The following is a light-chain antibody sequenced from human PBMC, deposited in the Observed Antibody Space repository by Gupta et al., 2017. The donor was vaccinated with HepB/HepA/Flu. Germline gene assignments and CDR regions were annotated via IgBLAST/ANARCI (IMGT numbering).Light chain of an antibody. CDR3: LQDFSYPLT. CDR2: SVS. J-gene: IGKJ4*01. V-gene: IGKV1-6*01. Sequence: AIEMSQTPSSLSASVGDRVTITCRATQDTNNDFYWYQQKAGKPPKLLIYSVSTLPSGVPSRFSGSRSGTDFTLTISSLQPEDIATYYCLQDFSYPLTFGGGTTVEIK. CDR1: QDTNND.